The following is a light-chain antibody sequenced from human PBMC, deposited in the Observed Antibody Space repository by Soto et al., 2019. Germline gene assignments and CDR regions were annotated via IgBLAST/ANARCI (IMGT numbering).Light chain of an antibody. CDR3: QQRSNWPT. J-gene: IGKJ1*01. CDR1: QSVSSY. CDR2: DAS. Sequence: ILLTQSPATLSFSPGERATLTCRARQSVSSYLAWYQQNPGQPTRLLISDASNRAAVIPARCSGSGSGTYFTLTISSLEPEDFADYYCQQRSNWPTFGQGTKVDIK. V-gene: IGKV3-11*01.